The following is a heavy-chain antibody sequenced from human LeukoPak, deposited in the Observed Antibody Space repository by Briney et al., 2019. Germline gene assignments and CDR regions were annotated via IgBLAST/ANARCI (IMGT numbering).Heavy chain of an antibody. CDR1: GFTFSSYC. CDR3: AVPFYYDSSGYYN. D-gene: IGHD3-22*01. CDR2: IWYDGSNK. V-gene: IGHV3-33*01. Sequence: GGSLRLSCAASGFTFSSYCMHWVRQAPGKGLEWVAVIWYDGSNKYYADSVKGRFTISRDNSKNTLYLQMNSLTAEDTAVYYCAVPFYYDSSGYYNWGQGTLVTVSS. J-gene: IGHJ4*02.